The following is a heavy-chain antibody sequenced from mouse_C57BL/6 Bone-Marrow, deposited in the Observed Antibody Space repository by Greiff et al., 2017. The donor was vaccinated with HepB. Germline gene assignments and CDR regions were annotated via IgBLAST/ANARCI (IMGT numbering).Heavy chain of an antibody. V-gene: IGHV1-53*01. CDR1: GYTFTSYW. D-gene: IGHD3-2*02. J-gene: IGHJ2*01. Sequence: QVQLQQPGTELVKPGASVKLSCKASGYTFTSYWMHWVKQRPGQGLEWIGNINPSNGGTNYNEKFKSKATLTVDKSSSTAYMQLSSLTSEDSEVYYCARGSEHRLQFDYWGQGTTLTVSS. CDR3: ARGSEHRLQFDY. CDR2: INPSNGGT.